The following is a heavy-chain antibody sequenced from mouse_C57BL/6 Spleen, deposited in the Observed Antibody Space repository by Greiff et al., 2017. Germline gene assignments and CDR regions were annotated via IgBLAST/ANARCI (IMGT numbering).Heavy chain of an antibody. CDR2: IYPGDGDT. J-gene: IGHJ1*03. D-gene: IGHD2-14*01. CDR3: ARGGTCYSYFDV. Sequence: VQLMESGAELVKPGASVKISCKASGYAFSSYWMNWVKQRPGKGLEWIGQIYPGDGDTNYNGKFKGKATLTADKSSSTAYMQLSSLTSEDSAVYFCARGGTCYSYFDVWGTGTTVTVSS. CDR1: GYAFSSYW. V-gene: IGHV1-80*01.